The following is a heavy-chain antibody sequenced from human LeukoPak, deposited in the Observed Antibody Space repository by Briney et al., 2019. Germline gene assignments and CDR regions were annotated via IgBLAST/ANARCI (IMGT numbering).Heavy chain of an antibody. J-gene: IGHJ5*02. CDR2: IYYSGST. CDR3: ARTTGYSSSWHPSPVDIWFDP. CDR1: GGSISSYY. V-gene: IGHV4-59*01. Sequence: PSETLSLTCTVSGGSISSYYWSWIRQPPGKGLEWIGYIYYSGSTNYNPSLKSRVAISVDTSKNQFSLKLSSVTAADTAVYYCARTTGYSSSWHPSPVDIWFDPWGQGTLVTVSS. D-gene: IGHD6-13*01.